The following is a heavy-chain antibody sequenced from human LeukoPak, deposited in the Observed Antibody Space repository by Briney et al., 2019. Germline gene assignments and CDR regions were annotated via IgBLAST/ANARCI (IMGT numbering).Heavy chain of an antibody. CDR2: IGSSGTGT. D-gene: IGHD3-22*01. CDR3: AKAHYYDNTGYYLPYYFDY. Sequence: GGSLRLSCATSEFIFSSYAMSWVRQAPGKGLEWVSAIGSSGTGTYFADSVKGRFTIPRDNSQNTLYLQMNSLRAEDTAVYYCAKAHYYDNTGYYLPYYFDYWGQGTLVTVSS. V-gene: IGHV3-23*01. CDR1: EFIFSSYA. J-gene: IGHJ4*02.